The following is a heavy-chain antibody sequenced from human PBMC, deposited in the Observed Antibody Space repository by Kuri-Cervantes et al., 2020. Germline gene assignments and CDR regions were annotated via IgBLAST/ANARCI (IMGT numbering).Heavy chain of an antibody. Sequence: SETLSLTCAVSGFSINSAYYWGWVRQPPGKGLEWVATIYHAGATYFNSSLKSRVTISVDTSKNQFSLKVTSVTAADTAVYYCARGSPRAYCGGDCAEYFQHWGQGTLVTVSS. V-gene: IGHV4-38-2*01. D-gene: IGHD2-21*02. CDR1: GFSINSAYY. CDR2: IYHAGAT. J-gene: IGHJ1*01. CDR3: ARGSPRAYCGGDCAEYFQH.